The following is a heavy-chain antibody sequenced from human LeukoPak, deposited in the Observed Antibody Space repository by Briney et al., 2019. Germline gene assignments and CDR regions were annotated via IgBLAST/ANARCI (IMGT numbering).Heavy chain of an antibody. CDR2: ISGSGGST. V-gene: IGHV3-23*01. CDR3: AKPVRYYDSSGPFDY. CDR1: GFTFSTYS. D-gene: IGHD3-22*01. J-gene: IGHJ4*02. Sequence: PGGSLRLSCAAFGFTFSTYSMIWVRQAPGKGLEWVSAISGSGGSTYYVDSVKGRFTISRDNSKNTLYLQMNSLRAEDTAVYYCAKPVRYYDSSGPFDYWGQGTLVTVSS.